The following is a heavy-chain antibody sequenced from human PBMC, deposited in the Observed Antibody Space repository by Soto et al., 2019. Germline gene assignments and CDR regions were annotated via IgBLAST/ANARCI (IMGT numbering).Heavy chain of an antibody. CDR3: ARVSGSGEYYYYYYMDV. CDR1: GGSISSYY. J-gene: IGHJ6*03. D-gene: IGHD1-26*01. Sequence: QVQLQESGPGLVKPSETLSLTCTVSGGSISSYYWSWIRQPPGKGLEWIGYIYYSGSTNYNPSLKSRVTISVDTSKNQFSLKLSSVTAADTAVYYCARVSGSGEYYYYYYMDVWGKGTTVTVSS. CDR2: IYYSGST. V-gene: IGHV4-59*01.